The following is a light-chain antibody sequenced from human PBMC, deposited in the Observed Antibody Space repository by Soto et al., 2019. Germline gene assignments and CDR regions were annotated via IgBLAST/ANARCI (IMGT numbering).Light chain of an antibody. CDR2: DAS. Sequence: EIVLTQSPATLSLSPGERATLSCRASQSVSSYLAWYQQKPGQAPRLLIYDASNRATGIPARFSGSGSGTDFTLNISSLEPEEFAVYYCQQSSNWPTITFGHGTKVDIK. J-gene: IGKJ3*01. V-gene: IGKV3-11*01. CDR1: QSVSSY. CDR3: QQSSNWPTIT.